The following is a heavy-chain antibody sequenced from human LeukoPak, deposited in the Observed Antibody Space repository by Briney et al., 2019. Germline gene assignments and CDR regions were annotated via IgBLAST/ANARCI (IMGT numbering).Heavy chain of an antibody. J-gene: IGHJ4*02. CDR1: GGSISSGSYY. D-gene: IGHD5-18*01. CDR3: ARDHGYSYGYSINGHFEY. CDR2: IYTSGST. V-gene: IGHV4-61*02. Sequence: TSETLSLTCTVSGGSISSGSYYWSWIRQPAGKGLEWIGRIYTSGSTNYNPSLKSRVTISVDTSKNQFSLKLSSVTASDTAVYYCARDHGYSYGYSINGHFEYWGQGTLVTVSS.